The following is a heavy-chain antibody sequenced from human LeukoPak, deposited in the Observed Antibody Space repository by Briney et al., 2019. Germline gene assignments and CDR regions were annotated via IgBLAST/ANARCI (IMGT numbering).Heavy chain of an antibody. CDR3: AREEYFQDSNGYSYYFHS. Sequence: PSETLSLICTVSGGSIGWDYWSWIRQSAGKGLEWIGRIYKSGSTNYNPSFRSRVTMSVDTSKNQISLNVTSVTAADTAVYYCAREEYFQDSNGYSYYFHSWGQGSLVTVSS. D-gene: IGHD3-22*01. CDR2: IYKSGST. J-gene: IGHJ4*02. V-gene: IGHV4-4*07. CDR1: GGSIGWDY.